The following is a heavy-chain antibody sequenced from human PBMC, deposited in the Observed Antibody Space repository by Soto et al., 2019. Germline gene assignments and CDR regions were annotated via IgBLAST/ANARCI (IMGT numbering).Heavy chain of an antibody. V-gene: IGHV4-31*03. CDR1: GGSISSGGYY. D-gene: IGHD3-22*01. CDR3: ARTTSGGSGYYYQNEHLDY. Sequence: SETLSLTCTVSGGSISSGGYYWSWIRQHPGKGLELIGYIYYSGSTYYNPSLKSRVTISVDTSKNQFSLKLSSVTAADTAVYYCARTTSGGSGYYYQNEHLDYWGQGTLVTVSS. J-gene: IGHJ4*02. CDR2: IYYSGST.